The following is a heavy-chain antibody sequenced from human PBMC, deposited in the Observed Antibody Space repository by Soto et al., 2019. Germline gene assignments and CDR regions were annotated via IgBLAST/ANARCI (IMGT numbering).Heavy chain of an antibody. CDR1: GYTFTNYG. CDR2: ISPYNGHT. Sequence: ASVKVSCKASGYTFTNYGISWVRQAPGQGLEWMGWISPYNGHTHYTQRFQGRVTMTTDTSTTTAFMELRSLSSDDTAVYYCAREDFGDKIDYWGQGTLVTVSS. V-gene: IGHV1-18*01. CDR3: AREDFGDKIDY. D-gene: IGHD3-10*01. J-gene: IGHJ4*02.